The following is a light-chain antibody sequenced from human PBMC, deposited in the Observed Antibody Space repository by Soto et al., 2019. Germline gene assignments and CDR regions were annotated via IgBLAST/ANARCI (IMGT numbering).Light chain of an antibody. CDR2: AAS. CDR1: QGISNY. Sequence: DIQMTQSPSSLSASIGDRVTITCRASQGISNYLAWYQQKPGKVPKLLIYAASTSQSGVPSRFSGSGSGTDFTLNISSLQPEDVATYYCQKYNTAPWTFGQGTKVEIK. CDR3: QKYNTAPWT. V-gene: IGKV1-27*01. J-gene: IGKJ1*01.